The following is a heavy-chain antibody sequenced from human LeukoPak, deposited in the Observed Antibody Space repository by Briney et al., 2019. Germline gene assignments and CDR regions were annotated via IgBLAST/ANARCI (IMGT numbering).Heavy chain of an antibody. V-gene: IGHV4-31*03. D-gene: IGHD3-10*01. CDR2: IYYSGGT. CDR3: ARETTMVRGVLDV. J-gene: IGHJ6*04. CDR1: GGSISSGGYY. Sequence: SETLSLTCTVSGGSISSGGYYWSWIRQHPGKGLEWIGYIYYSGGTYYNPSLKSRVTISVDTSKNQFSLKLSSVTAADTAVYYCARETTMVRGVLDVWGKGTTVTVSS.